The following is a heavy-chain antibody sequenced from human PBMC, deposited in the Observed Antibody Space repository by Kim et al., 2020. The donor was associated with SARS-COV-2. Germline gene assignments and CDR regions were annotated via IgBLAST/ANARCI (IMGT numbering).Heavy chain of an antibody. Sequence: SETLSLTCAVYGGSFSGYYWSWIRQPPGKGLEWIGEINHSGSTNYNPSLKSRVTISVDTSKNQFSLKLSSVTAADTAVYYCARGPRYSSGWYLLWGQGTLVTVSS. J-gene: IGHJ4*02. D-gene: IGHD6-19*01. V-gene: IGHV4-34*01. CDR1: GGSFSGYY. CDR3: ARGPRYSSGWYLL. CDR2: INHSGST.